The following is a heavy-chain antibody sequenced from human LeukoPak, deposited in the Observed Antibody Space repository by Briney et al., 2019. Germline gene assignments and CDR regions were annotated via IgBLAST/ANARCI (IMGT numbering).Heavy chain of an antibody. Sequence: PSETLSLTCTVSGGSISSSSYYWGWIRQPPGKGLEWIGSIYYSGSTYYNPSLKSRVTISVDTSKNQFSLKLSSVTAADTAVYYCARQDIYGLAFFDYWGQGTLVTVSS. V-gene: IGHV4-39*01. D-gene: IGHD4-17*01. CDR2: IYYSGST. J-gene: IGHJ4*02. CDR1: GGSISSSSYY. CDR3: ARQDIYGLAFFDY.